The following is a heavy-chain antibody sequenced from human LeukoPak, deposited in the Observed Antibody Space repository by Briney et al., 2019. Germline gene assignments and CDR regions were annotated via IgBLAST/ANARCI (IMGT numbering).Heavy chain of an antibody. V-gene: IGHV1-8*02. J-gene: IGHJ4*02. D-gene: IGHD4-23*01. Sequence: GASVKVSCKASGYIFTDYDMHWVRQAPGQGLEWVGWMNPNSGNTAYAPKFQGKVTMTRNTSISTAYLELTSLRSEDTAMFYCARAGINSGTLAFWAEGTLVTVFS. CDR2: MNPNSGNT. CDR1: GYIFTDYD. CDR3: ARAGINSGTLAF.